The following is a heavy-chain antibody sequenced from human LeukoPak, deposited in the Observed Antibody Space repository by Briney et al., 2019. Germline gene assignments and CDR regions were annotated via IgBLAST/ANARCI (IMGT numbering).Heavy chain of an antibody. D-gene: IGHD5-24*01. CDR1: GGSISSYY. CDR2: IYYSGST. J-gene: IGHJ5*02. V-gene: IGHV4-59*01. CDR3: ARDADGWFDP. Sequence: PSETLSLTCTVSGGSISSYYWSWIRQPPGKGLEWIGYIYYSGSTNYNPSLKSRVTISVDTSKNQFSLKLSSVTAADTAVYYCARDADGWFDPWGQGTLVTASS.